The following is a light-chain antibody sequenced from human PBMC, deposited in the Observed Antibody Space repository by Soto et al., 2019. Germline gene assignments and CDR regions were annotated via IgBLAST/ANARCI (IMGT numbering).Light chain of an antibody. CDR2: DVT. J-gene: IGLJ2*01. Sequence: QSALTQPRSVSGSPGQSVTISCTGTSSDVGGYNYVSWYQQYPGKAPKLMLYDVTKRPSGVPDRFSGSKSGNTASLTISGLQAEDEADYYCCSYAGSLTLVFGGGTKLTVL. CDR1: SSDVGGYNY. V-gene: IGLV2-11*01. CDR3: CSYAGSLTLV.